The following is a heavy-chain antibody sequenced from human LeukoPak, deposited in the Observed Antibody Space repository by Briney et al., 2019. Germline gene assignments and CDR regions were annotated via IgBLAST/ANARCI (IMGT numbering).Heavy chain of an antibody. CDR1: GGSFSGYY. V-gene: IGHV4-34*01. D-gene: IGHD2-15*01. Sequence: SETLSLTCAVYGGSFSGYYWSWIRQPPGKGLEWIGEINHSGSTNQHPSLKSRVTISVDTSNNQISLKLSSVTAADTAVYYCARGGSCSGGSCYPYYFDYWGQGTLVTVSS. J-gene: IGHJ4*02. CDR3: ARGGSCSGGSCYPYYFDY. CDR2: INHSGST.